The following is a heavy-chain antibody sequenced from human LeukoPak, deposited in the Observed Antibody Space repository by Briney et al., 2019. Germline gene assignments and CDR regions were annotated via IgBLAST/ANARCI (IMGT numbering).Heavy chain of an antibody. CDR3: ARGGEWEPQGY. D-gene: IGHD1-26*01. V-gene: IGHV3-23*01. Sequence: GGSLRLSCAASGFTFSNYAMSWVRQAPGKGLEWVSVISGSGGSTYYADPVKGRFTISRDNSRNTLYLQMNSLRAEDTAVYYCARGGEWEPQGYWGQGTLVTVSS. J-gene: IGHJ4*02. CDR1: GFTFSNYA. CDR2: ISGSGGST.